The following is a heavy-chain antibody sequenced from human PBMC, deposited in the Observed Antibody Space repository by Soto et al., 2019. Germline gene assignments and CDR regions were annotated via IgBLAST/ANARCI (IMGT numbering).Heavy chain of an antibody. V-gene: IGHV1-2*02. D-gene: IGHD3-3*01. Sequence: QLHLVQSGAVVKKPGASVTVSCSASGYPVTAYYMHWVRQAPGRGLAWMGGINPATGAAKYTQTFQGRVTMTRDTSTSTVFMELSGPTSEDTAVFYCARGGGVGVAGSAAFDMWGQGTLVTVSS. CDR3: ARGGGVGVAGSAAFDM. J-gene: IGHJ3*02. CDR1: GYPVTAYY. CDR2: INPATGAA.